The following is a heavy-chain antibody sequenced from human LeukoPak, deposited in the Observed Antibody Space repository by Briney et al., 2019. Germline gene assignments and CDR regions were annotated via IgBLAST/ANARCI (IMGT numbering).Heavy chain of an antibody. Sequence: SVKVSCKASGGTFSSYAVSWVRQAPGQGLELMGGIIPIFGTANYAQKFQGRVTITTDEATSTAYMELRSLRSEDTAVYYCARGNDLRYCSSTSCYAWFDPWGQGTLVTVSS. D-gene: IGHD2-2*01. CDR3: ARGNDLRYCSSTSCYAWFDP. CDR2: IIPIFGTA. CDR1: GGTFSSYA. J-gene: IGHJ5*02. V-gene: IGHV1-69*05.